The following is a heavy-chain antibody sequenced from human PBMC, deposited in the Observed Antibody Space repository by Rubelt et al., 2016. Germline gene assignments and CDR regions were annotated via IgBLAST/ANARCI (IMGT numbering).Heavy chain of an antibody. CDR3: ARAYSSSSELDY. CDR1: GGSISSSSSYD. D-gene: IGHD6-6*01. CDR2: IYYSGST. Sequence: QLQLQESGPGLVKPSETLSLTCTVSGGSISSSSSYDWGWIRQPPGKGLEWIGSIYYSGSTYYNPSPKSRVTISVDTSKNQYSLMLSSVTAADTAVYYCARAYSSSSELDYWGQGTLVTVSS. J-gene: IGHJ4*02. V-gene: IGHV4-39*01.